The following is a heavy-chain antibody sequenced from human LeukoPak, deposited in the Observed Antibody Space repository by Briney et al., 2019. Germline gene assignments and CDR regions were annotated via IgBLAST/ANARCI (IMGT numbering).Heavy chain of an antibody. Sequence: GGSLRLSCVVSGFRLSTDGMHWVRQAPGKGLEWVSFIRNVGNDKYYAQSVKGRFTISRDDSKNTQYLQMNSLRGEDTAVYYCATDFNWAWNYWGQGTLVTVSS. J-gene: IGHJ4*02. CDR2: IRNVGNDK. D-gene: IGHD7-27*01. CDR1: GFRLSTDG. V-gene: IGHV3-30*02. CDR3: ATDFNWAWNY.